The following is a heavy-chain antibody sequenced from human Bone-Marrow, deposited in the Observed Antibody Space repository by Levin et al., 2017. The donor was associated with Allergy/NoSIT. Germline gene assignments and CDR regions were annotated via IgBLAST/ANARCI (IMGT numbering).Heavy chain of an antibody. CDR2: IYYSGST. V-gene: IGHV4-39*01. CDR3: GRHERKGTLVRGVNY. J-gene: IGHJ4*02. Sequence: SETLSLTCTVSGGSISSSSYHWGWIRQPPGKGLEWIGSIYYSGSTYYNPSLKSRVTISVDTSKNQFSLKLSSVTAADTALYYCGRHERKGTLVRGVNYWGQGTLVTVSS. D-gene: IGHD3-10*01. CDR1: GGSISSSSYH.